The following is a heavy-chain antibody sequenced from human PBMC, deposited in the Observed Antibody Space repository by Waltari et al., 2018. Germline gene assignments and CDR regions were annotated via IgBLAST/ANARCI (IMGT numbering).Heavy chain of an antibody. Sequence: EVQLVEPGGGLVQPGRSLRLSCAASGFTFDDSAIHWVRQGPGKGLAWVSGISWNRGSIGYADSVKGRFTNSRDNAKNSLYLQVNRLGAEDTALYYCAKGGDGGMDVWGKGTTVTVSS. V-gene: IGHV3-9*01. J-gene: IGHJ6*03. CDR1: GFTFDDSA. CDR2: ISWNRGSI. D-gene: IGHD3-16*01. CDR3: AKGGDGGMDV.